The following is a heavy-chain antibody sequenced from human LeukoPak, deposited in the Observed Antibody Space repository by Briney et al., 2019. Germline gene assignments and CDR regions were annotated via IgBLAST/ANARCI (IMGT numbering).Heavy chain of an antibody. CDR3: ARAGYSSNWYYFEY. CDR1: GFTFSYYG. Sequence: PGRSLRLSCAASGFTFSYYGMHWVRQAPGKGLEWVAIIGYDGTTGYYSDSVKGRFTISRDNSKNTLYLQMNSLTAEDTAVYYCARAGYSSNWYYFEYWGQGTLVTVSS. J-gene: IGHJ4*02. V-gene: IGHV3-33*01. D-gene: IGHD6-13*01. CDR2: IGYDGTTG.